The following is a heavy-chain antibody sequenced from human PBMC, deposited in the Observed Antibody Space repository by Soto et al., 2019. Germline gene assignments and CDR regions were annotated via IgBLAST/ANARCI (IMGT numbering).Heavy chain of an antibody. D-gene: IGHD1-1*01. CDR2: ISASGGST. V-gene: IGHV3-23*01. Sequence: GGSLRLSCAASGSTFSRYAMNWVRQAPGKGLEWVSGISASGGSTYYADFVKGRITISRDNPKSTLYLQMNSLRVDDTGEYYCAKNKETGTTGGLGYWGQGTLVTVSS. CDR3: AKNKETGTTGGLGY. CDR1: GSTFSRYA. J-gene: IGHJ4*02.